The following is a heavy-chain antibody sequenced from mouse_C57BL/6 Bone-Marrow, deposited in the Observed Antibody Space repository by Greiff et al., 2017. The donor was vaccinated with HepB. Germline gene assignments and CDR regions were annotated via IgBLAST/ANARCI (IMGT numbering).Heavy chain of an antibody. V-gene: IGHV1-69*01. J-gene: IGHJ3*01. CDR1: GYTFPSYW. CDR3: ARGRWLLLFAY. Sequence: VQLQQPGAELVMPGASVKLSCKASGYTFPSYWMHWVKQRPGQGLEWIGEIDPSDSYTNYNQKFKGKSTLTVDKSSSTAYMQLSSLTSEDSAVYYCARGRWLLLFAYWGQGTLVTVSA. D-gene: IGHD2-3*01. CDR2: IDPSDSYT.